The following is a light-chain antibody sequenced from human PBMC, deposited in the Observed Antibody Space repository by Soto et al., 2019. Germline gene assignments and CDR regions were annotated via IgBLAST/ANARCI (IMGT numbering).Light chain of an antibody. V-gene: IGKV3-11*01. CDR1: QSVSSY. CDR3: QQRSNWPLT. Sequence: EIVLTQSPATLSLSPGERATLFCRASQSVSSYLAWYQQKPGQAPRLLIYDASNRAPGIPARFSGSGSGTDFTLTISSLEPEDFAVYYCQQRSNWPLTFGGGTKVEIK. CDR2: DAS. J-gene: IGKJ4*01.